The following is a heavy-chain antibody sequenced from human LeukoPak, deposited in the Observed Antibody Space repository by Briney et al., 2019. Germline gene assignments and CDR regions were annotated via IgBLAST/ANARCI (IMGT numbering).Heavy chain of an antibody. CDR1: GFTFSRYD. J-gene: IGHJ6*03. D-gene: IGHD6-13*01. CDR2: IDTAGDT. Sequence: GGSLRLSCAASGFTFSRYDMHWVRQATGKGLEWVSAIDTAGDTYYPGSVKGRFTISREDAKNSLYLQMNSLRAEDTAVYYCARGYSSSWHHYYYYMDVWGKGTTVTVSS. V-gene: IGHV3-13*01. CDR3: ARGYSSSWHHYYYYMDV.